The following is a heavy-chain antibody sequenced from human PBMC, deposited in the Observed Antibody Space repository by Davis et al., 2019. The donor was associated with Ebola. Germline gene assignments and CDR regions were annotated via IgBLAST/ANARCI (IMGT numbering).Heavy chain of an antibody. Sequence: SVKVSCKASGGTFSSYAISWVRQAPGQGLEWMGGIIPIFGTANYAQKFQGRVTITADKSTSTAYMELSSLRSEDTAVYYCASRTLSSIATLDWFDPWGQGTLVTVSS. J-gene: IGHJ5*02. V-gene: IGHV1-69*06. D-gene: IGHD6-6*01. CDR2: IIPIFGTA. CDR3: ASRTLSSIATLDWFDP. CDR1: GGTFSSYA.